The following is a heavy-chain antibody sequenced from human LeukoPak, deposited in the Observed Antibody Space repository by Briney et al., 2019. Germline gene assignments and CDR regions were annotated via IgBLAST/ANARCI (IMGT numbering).Heavy chain of an antibody. J-gene: IGHJ6*04. D-gene: IGHD3-10*02. CDR1: GFTFSRYV. V-gene: IGHV3-48*03. CDR2: ITRSGSTI. CDR3: AELGITMIGSV. Sequence: PGGCLRLSCAATGFTFSRYVMNWVRPARWKELEGVSYITRSGSTIYYADSVKGRFTISRDNAKNSLYLQMNSLRAEDTAVYYCAELGITMIGSVWGKGTTVTISS.